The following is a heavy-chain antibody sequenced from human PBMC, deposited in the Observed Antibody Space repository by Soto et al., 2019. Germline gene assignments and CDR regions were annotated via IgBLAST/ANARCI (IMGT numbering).Heavy chain of an antibody. Sequence: SETLSLTCAVYGGSFNGYHWSWIRQPPGKVLEWIGEINHSGSTNYNPSLKSRATISVDTSKNQFSLKLSSVTAADTAVYYCASYVGGSGSYYNGWFDPWGQGTLVTVSS. V-gene: IGHV4-34*01. D-gene: IGHD3-10*01. CDR3: ASYVGGSGSYYNGWFDP. CDR1: GGSFNGYH. CDR2: INHSGST. J-gene: IGHJ5*02.